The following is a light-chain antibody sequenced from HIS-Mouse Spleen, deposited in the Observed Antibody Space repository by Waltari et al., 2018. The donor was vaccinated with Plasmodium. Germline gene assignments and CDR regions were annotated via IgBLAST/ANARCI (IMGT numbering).Light chain of an antibody. Sequence: QSALTQPPSASGSPGPSVTISCTGTSSDVGGYNYVSWYQQHPGKATKLMIYEVSKRPSGVPDRFSGSKSGNTASLTVSGLQAEDEADYYCSSYAGSNNLVFGGGTKLTVL. CDR3: SSYAGSNNLV. CDR2: EVS. CDR1: SSDVGGYNY. J-gene: IGLJ2*01. V-gene: IGLV2-8*01.